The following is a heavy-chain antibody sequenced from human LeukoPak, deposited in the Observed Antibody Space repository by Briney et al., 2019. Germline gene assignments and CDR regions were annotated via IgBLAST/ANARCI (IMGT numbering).Heavy chain of an antibody. CDR3: AQRQGPMSGTYDYFDP. D-gene: IGHD1-26*01. V-gene: IGHV4-4*09. CDR1: GGSISGYY. Sequence: SETLSLTCTVSGGSISGYYWTWVRQPPGQGLEWIAYIHSNGYTNYNPSLRSRVTISVDPSKNQFSLTVTPVTAADTAIYYCAQRQGPMSGTYDYFDPWGQGALVTVSS. J-gene: IGHJ5*02. CDR2: IHSNGYT.